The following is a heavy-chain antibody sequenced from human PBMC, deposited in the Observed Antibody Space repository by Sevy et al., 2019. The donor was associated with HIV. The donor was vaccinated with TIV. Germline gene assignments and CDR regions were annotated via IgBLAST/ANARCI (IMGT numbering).Heavy chain of an antibody. CDR3: AGGYGYSYVRWFGYFDY. Sequence: GGSLRLSCAASGFTVSSNYMSWVRQAPGKGLEWVSVIYSGGSTYYADSVKGRVTISRDKSKNRLYLQMNSLRAEDTAVYYCAGGYGYSYVRWFGYFDYWGQGTLVTVSS. CDR2: IYSGGST. V-gene: IGHV3-53*01. J-gene: IGHJ4*02. CDR1: GFTVSSNY. D-gene: IGHD5-18*01.